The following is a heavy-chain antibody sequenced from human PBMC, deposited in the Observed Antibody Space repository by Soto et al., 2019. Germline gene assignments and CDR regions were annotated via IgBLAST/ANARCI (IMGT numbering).Heavy chain of an antibody. Sequence: EVQVVESGGDLVEPGGSLRLSCVTSGFMFSSAWMSWVRQAPGKGLEWVARIKSTKDGGSRDYAAPVNGRFRILRDDSKSTVYLQMNSLGVEDTAVYFCVGGWDALWGQGTLVTVSS. V-gene: IGHV3-15*01. CDR3: VGGWDAL. D-gene: IGHD6-19*01. CDR2: IKSTKDGGSR. J-gene: IGHJ4*02. CDR1: GFMFSSAW.